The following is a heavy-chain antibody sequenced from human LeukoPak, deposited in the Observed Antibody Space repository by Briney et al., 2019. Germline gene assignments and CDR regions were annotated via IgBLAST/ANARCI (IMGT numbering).Heavy chain of an antibody. Sequence: GESLQISCKGSGYSFTNYWIGWVRQMPGKGLEWMGIIYPGDSNIRYSPSFQGQVTLSADKTITTAYLQWSSLKASDTAMYYCARLAVSSIWSVYFDHWGQGTLVTVSS. CDR2: IYPGDSNI. CDR3: ARLAVSSIWSVYFDH. D-gene: IGHD6-13*01. CDR1: GYSFTNYW. J-gene: IGHJ4*02. V-gene: IGHV5-51*01.